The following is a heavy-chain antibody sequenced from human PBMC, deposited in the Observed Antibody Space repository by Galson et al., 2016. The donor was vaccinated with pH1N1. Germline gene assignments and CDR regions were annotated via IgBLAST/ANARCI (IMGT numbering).Heavy chain of an antibody. CDR3: ARPGRTETAKEGFAWGYGMDV. D-gene: IGHD1-1*01. J-gene: IGHJ6*02. CDR1: GGIFRSHA. CDR2: IIAIFGTT. Sequence: SVKVSCKVSGGIFRSHAISWVRQAPGQGLEWMGGIIAIFGTTDYAQKFQGRFTITADEPTSTVYMELSSMRSADTALYYCARPGRTETAKEGFAWGYGMDVWGQGTTVTVSS. V-gene: IGHV1-69*13.